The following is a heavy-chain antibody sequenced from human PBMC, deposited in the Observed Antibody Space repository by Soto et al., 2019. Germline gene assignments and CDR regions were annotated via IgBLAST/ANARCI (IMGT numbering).Heavy chain of an antibody. CDR3: ARLQAAAGDNDLTFDY. Sequence: EVQLVQSGAEVKKPGESLRISCKGSGYSFTSYWISWVRQMPGKGLERMGRIDPSDSYTNYSPSFQGHVTISADKSSSTAYLQGSSLKASDTAMYYCARLQAAAGDNDLTFDYWGQGTLVTVSS. CDR2: IDPSDSYT. CDR1: GYSFTSYW. V-gene: IGHV5-10-1*01. D-gene: IGHD6-13*01. J-gene: IGHJ4*02.